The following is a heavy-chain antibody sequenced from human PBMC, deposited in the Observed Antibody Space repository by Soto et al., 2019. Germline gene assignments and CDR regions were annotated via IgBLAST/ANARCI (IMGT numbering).Heavy chain of an antibody. CDR3: AELLHFDY. Sequence: GGSLRLSCAASGFTFSSYAMHWVRQAPGKGLEWVAVISYDGSNKYYADSVKGRFTISRDNSKNTLYLQMNSLRAEDMAVYYCAELLHFDYWGQGTLVTVSS. J-gene: IGHJ4*02. V-gene: IGHV3-30-3*01. CDR1: GFTFSSYA. CDR2: ISYDGSNK. D-gene: IGHD3-22*01.